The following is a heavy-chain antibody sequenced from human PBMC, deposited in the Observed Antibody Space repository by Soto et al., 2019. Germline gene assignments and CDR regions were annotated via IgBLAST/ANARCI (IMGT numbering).Heavy chain of an antibody. V-gene: IGHV3-21*01. CDR2: ISSSSSYI. CDR1: GFTFSSYS. J-gene: IGHJ6*02. D-gene: IGHD3-22*01. Sequence: GALRLSCAASGFTFSSYSMNWVRQAPGKGLEWVSSISSSSSYIYYADSVKGRFTISRDNAKNSLYLQMNSLRAEDTAVYYCARSDSSGLYYYYYGMDVWGQGTTVTVSS. CDR3: ARSDSSGLYYYYYGMDV.